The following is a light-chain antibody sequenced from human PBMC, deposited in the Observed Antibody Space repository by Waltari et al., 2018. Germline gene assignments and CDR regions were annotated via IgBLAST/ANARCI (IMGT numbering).Light chain of an antibody. V-gene: IGLV2-14*03. CDR2: DVS. CDR1: SSDVGGYNY. Sequence: QSALTQPASVSGSPGQSITISCTGTSSDVGGYNYVSWYQQYPGKAPKLMIYDVSNLPSGVSNRFAGSKAGNTAFLTISGLQAEDEADYYCSSYSSSTTPVVFGGGTKLTVL. CDR3: SSYSSSTTPVV. J-gene: IGLJ2*01.